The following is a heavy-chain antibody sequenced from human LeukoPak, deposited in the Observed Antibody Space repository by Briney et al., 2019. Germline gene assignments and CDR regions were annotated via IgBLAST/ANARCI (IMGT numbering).Heavy chain of an antibody. CDR3: ARGRYSGSYLLDY. V-gene: IGHV3-21*01. CDR2: ISSSSTYR. J-gene: IGHJ4*02. CDR1: GFTFSSYA. Sequence: GGSLRLSCAASGFTFSSYAMSWVRQAPGKGLEWVSSISSSSTYRYYAASVKGRFTISRDNAKNSLYLQMNSLRAEDTALYYCARGRYSGSYLLDYWGQGTLVTVSS. D-gene: IGHD1-26*01.